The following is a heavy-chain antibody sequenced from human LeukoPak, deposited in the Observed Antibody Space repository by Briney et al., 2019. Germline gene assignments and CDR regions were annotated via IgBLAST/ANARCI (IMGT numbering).Heavy chain of an antibody. J-gene: IGHJ5*02. CDR2: IWIDGSNK. V-gene: IGHV3-33*03. CDR3: ARVVTWFDP. Sequence: VGSLRLSCAASGFTFSSYCMHWVRQAPGKGLEWVAAIWIDGSNKYYADSVKGRYTISRDNTKNSVYLQMDSLSGEDTAVYYCARVVTWFDPWGQGSLVTVSS. CDR1: GFTFSSYC.